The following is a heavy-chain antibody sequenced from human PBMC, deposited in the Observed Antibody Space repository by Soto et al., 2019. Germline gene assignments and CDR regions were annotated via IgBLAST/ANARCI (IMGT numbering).Heavy chain of an antibody. CDR3: ARRWGGTFDY. J-gene: IGHJ4*02. V-gene: IGHV4-59*01. CDR2: IYYSGST. Sequence: QVQLQESGPGLVKPSETLSLTCTVSGGSISSYYWSWIRQPPGKGLEWIGFIYYSGSTNYNPSLMRRVTVPVDTSNTQFSPKLSSVTAADTAVYYCARRWGGTFDYWGQGTLVTVSS. CDR1: GGSISSYY. D-gene: IGHD2-21*01.